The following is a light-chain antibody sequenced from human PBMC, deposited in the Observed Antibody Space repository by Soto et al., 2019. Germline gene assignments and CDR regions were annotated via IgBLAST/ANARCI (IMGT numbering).Light chain of an antibody. J-gene: IGLJ3*02. CDR1: SSNIESNY. Sequence: QSALTQPPSASGTPGQRVTISCSGSSSNIESNYVYWYQQLPGTAPKLLIFRDDQRPSGVPDRFSGSKSGTSASLAISGLRSDDEADYYCAAWDDSLSGWVFGGGTKLTVL. CDR2: RDD. V-gene: IGLV1-47*01. CDR3: AAWDDSLSGWV.